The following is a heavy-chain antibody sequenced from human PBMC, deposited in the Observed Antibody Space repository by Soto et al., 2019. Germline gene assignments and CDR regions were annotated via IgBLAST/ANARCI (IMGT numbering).Heavy chain of an antibody. J-gene: IGHJ5*01. CDR1: KFTFSRYW. Sequence: EVQLVESGGGLVQPGGSLRLSCTASKFTFSRYWMHWVRQTPGKGLMWVSRINTDGSRTTYADSVKGRFTISRDNAKKTVFLDMHSLRAEDTAVYYCARDASGSYDWFDSWGQGTLVTVSS. CDR3: ARDASGSYDWFDS. D-gene: IGHD1-26*01. V-gene: IGHV3-74*03. CDR2: INTDGSRT.